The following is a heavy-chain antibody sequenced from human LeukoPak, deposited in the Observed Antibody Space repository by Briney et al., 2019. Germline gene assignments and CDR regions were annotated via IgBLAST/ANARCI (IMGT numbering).Heavy chain of an antibody. J-gene: IGHJ4*02. Sequence: PGGSLRLSCSASGFTFSSYAMNWVRQAPGKGLEYVSTISSHGGSTYYADSVKGRFTISRDNSKNTLYLQMSSLRAEDTAVYYCVKDFPYGDYGRFDDWGQGTLVTVSS. CDR2: ISSHGGST. CDR3: VKDFPYGDYGRFDD. CDR1: GFTFSSYA. V-gene: IGHV3-64D*06. D-gene: IGHD4-17*01.